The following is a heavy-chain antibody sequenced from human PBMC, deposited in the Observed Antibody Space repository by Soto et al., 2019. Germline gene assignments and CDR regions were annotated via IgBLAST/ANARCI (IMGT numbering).Heavy chain of an antibody. CDR2: INPNSGGT. D-gene: IGHD1-20*01. CDR1: GYTFTVYY. CDR3: ARGVGYLEHDAFDI. J-gene: IGHJ3*02. V-gene: IGHV1-2*04. Sequence: ASVKVSCKASGYTFTVYYMHWVRQAPGQGLEWMGWINPNSGGTNYAQKFQGWVTMTRDTSISTAYMELSRLRSDDTAVYYCARGVGYLEHDAFDIWGQGTMVTVSS.